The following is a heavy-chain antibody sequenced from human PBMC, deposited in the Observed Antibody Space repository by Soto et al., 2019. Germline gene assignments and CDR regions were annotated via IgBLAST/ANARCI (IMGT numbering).Heavy chain of an antibody. V-gene: IGHV4-34*01. CDR2: INHSGST. CDR1: GGSFSSYY. Sequence: SETLSLTCAVYGGSFSSYYWSWIRQSPGKGLEWIGEINHSGSTNYNPSLKSRVTISVDTSKNQFSLKLSSVTAADTAVYYCARGRTHSSGWYSEDAFDIWGQGTMVTVS. J-gene: IGHJ3*02. CDR3: ARGRTHSSGWYSEDAFDI. D-gene: IGHD6-19*01.